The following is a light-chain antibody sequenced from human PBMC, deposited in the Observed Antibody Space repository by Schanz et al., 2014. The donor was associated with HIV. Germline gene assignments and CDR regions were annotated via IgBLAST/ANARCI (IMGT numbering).Light chain of an antibody. Sequence: DIVMTQSPDSLAVSLGERATINCKSSQSVLYSSNNKNYLAWYQQKPGQPPKLLIYWASTRESGVPDRFSGSGSGTEFTLAISSLQPEDFATYYCQQYNDGSYTFGQGTKLEIK. V-gene: IGKV4-1*01. CDR2: WAS. J-gene: IGKJ2*01. CDR3: QQYNDGSYT. CDR1: QSVLYSSNNKNY.